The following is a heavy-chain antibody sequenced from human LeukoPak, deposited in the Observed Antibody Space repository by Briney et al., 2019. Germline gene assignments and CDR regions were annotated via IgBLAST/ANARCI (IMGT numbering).Heavy chain of an antibody. J-gene: IGHJ6*04. CDR2: IKEDGSEK. D-gene: IGHD2-2*01. Sequence: GGSLRLSCAASGFIFSNYWMSWVRQAPGKGLEWVANIKEDGSEKYYVDSVKSRFTISRDNAKNSLYLQTNSLRAEDTAVYYCARRALRYCSSTSCPAQYYGVDVWGKGTTVTVSS. CDR1: GFIFSNYW. V-gene: IGHV3-7*03. CDR3: ARRALRYCSSTSCPAQYYGVDV.